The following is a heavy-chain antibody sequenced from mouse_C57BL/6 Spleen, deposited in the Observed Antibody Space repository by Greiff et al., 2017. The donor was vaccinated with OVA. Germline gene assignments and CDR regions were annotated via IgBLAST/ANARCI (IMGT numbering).Heavy chain of an antibody. CDR1: GYTFTDYE. Sequence: VQLQESGAELVRPGASVTLSCKASGYTFTDYEMHWVKQTPVHGLEWIGAIDPETGGTAYNQKFKGKAILTADKSSSTAYMELRSLTSEDSAVYYCTRWLFAYWGQGTLVTVSA. CDR3: TRWLFAY. J-gene: IGHJ3*01. CDR2: IDPETGGT. V-gene: IGHV1-15*01.